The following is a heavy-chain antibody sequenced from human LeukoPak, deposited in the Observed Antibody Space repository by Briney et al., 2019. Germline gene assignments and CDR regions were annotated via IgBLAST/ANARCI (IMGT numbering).Heavy chain of an antibody. CDR3: ARARWGYCSSTNCHPYFDY. V-gene: IGHV3-21*01. J-gene: IGHJ4*02. D-gene: IGHD2-2*01. CDR1: GFTFSSYS. Sequence: KTGGSLRLSCAASGFTFSSYSMNWVRQAPGKGLEWVSSISSSSSYIYYADSVKGRFTISRDNAKNSLYLQMNSLRAEDTAVYYCARARWGYCSSTNCHPYFDYWGQGTLVTVSS. CDR2: ISSSSSYI.